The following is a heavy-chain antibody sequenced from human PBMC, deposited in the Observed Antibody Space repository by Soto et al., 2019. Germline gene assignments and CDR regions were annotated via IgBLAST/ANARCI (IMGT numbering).Heavy chain of an antibody. Sequence: GGSLRLSCAASGFTFSIYAMSWVRQAPGKGLEWVSTISGSGGSTNDADSVKGRFTISRDNSQNTLFLQMNSLRAEDTAVYYWAKTYCTGGSCRYDYWGQGTLVTVSS. CDR1: GFTFSIYA. D-gene: IGHD2-15*01. CDR3: AKTYCTGGSCRYDY. CDR2: ISGSGGST. V-gene: IGHV3-23*01. J-gene: IGHJ4*02.